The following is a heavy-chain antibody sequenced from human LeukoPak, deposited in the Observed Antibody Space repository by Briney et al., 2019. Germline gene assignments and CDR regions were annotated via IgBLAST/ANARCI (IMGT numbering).Heavy chain of an antibody. CDR2: ISAYNGNT. D-gene: IGHD1-26*01. CDR1: GYTFTSYG. CDR3: ARDGRGRRIGTPDY. Sequence: ASVKVSCKASGYTFTSYGISWVRQAPGQGLEWMGWISAYNGNTNYAQKLQGRVTMTTETSTRTAYMELRSLRSDDTAVYYCARDGRGRRIGTPDYWGQGTLVTVSS. V-gene: IGHV1-18*01. J-gene: IGHJ4*02.